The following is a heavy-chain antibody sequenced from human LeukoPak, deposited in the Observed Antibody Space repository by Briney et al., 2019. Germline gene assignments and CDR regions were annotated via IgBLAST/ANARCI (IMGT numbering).Heavy chain of an antibody. V-gene: IGHV3-21*01. D-gene: IGHD4-17*01. CDR1: GITFSNYN. J-gene: IGHJ4*02. CDR2: ITSSSSYT. CDR3: ARGGDTYGDYFFNVEDY. Sequence: GGSLRLSCAAPGITFSNYNMNWVRQAPGKGLEWISSITSSSSYTFYADSVKGRFTISRDNSKNTLYLQMNSLRAEDTAVYYCARGGDTYGDYFFNVEDYWGQGTLVTVSS.